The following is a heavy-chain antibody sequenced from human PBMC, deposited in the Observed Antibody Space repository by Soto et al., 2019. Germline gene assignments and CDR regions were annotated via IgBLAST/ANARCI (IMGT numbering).Heavy chain of an antibody. J-gene: IGHJ4*02. CDR2: ISGSGGST. Sequence: GGSLRLSCAASGFTFISYAMSWVRQAPGKGLEWVSAISGSGGSTYYADSVKGRFTISRDNSKNTLYLQMNSLRAEDTAVYYCAKGFDWLLYGPFDYWGQGTLVTVSS. D-gene: IGHD3-9*01. V-gene: IGHV3-23*01. CDR1: GFTFISYA. CDR3: AKGFDWLLYGPFDY.